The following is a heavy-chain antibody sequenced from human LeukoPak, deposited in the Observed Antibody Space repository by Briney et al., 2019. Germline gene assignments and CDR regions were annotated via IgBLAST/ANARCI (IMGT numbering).Heavy chain of an antibody. CDR1: GFTFSSYS. CDR2: ISSSSSYI. V-gene: IGHV3-21*01. J-gene: IGHJ5*02. Sequence: PGGSLRLSCAASGFTFSSYSMNWVRQAPGKGLEWVSSISSSSSYIYYADSVKGRFTISRDNAKNSLYLQMNSLRAEDTAVYYCARGYDFWSGYFNGRWFDPWGQGTLVTVSS. D-gene: IGHD3-3*01. CDR3: ARGYDFWSGYFNGRWFDP.